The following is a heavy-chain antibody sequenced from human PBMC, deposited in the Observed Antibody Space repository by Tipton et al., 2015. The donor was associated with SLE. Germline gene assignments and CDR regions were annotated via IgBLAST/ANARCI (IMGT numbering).Heavy chain of an antibody. D-gene: IGHD2-8*01. Sequence: TLSLTCAVYGGSFSEYYWSWIRQPPGKGLEWVGEVKHRGSTHYNPSLKSRVTISVDTSKNQFSLKMRSVTAADTAGYFCARGYCSDGVCYGFGFFDYWGQGNLVTVSS. V-gene: IGHV4-34*01. CDR3: ARGYCSDGVCYGFGFFDY. CDR1: GGSFSEYY. J-gene: IGHJ4*02. CDR2: VKHRGST.